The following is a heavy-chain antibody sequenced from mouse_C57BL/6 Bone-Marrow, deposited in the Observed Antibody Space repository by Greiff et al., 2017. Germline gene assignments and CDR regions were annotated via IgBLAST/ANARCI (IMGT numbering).Heavy chain of an antibody. Sequence: EVKLMESEGGLVQPGSSMKLSCTASGFTFSDYYMAWVRQVPEKGLEWVANINYDGSSTYYLDSLKSRFIISRDNAKNILYLQMSSLKSEDTATYYCARSYEEYYAMDYWGQGTSVTVSS. D-gene: IGHD2-3*01. CDR2: INYDGSST. CDR3: ARSYEEYYAMDY. J-gene: IGHJ4*01. CDR1: GFTFSDYY. V-gene: IGHV5-16*01.